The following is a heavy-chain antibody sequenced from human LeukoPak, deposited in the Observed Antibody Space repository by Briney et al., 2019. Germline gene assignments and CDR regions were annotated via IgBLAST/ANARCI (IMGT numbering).Heavy chain of an antibody. CDR3: ARALYYSTTYIDY. Sequence: SQTLSLTCTVSGGSISSGDYYWSWIRQPPGTGLEWIGYIYYSGSTYHNPSLKSRVTISVDTSKNQFSLKLSSVTAADTAVYYCARALYYSTTYIDYWGQGTLVTVSS. CDR1: GGSISSGDYY. D-gene: IGHD3-10*01. CDR2: IYYSGST. V-gene: IGHV4-30-4*01. J-gene: IGHJ4*02.